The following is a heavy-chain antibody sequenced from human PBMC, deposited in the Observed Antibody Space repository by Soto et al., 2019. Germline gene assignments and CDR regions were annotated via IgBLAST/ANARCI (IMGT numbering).Heavy chain of an antibody. CDR1: GFTFSNYG. CDR3: AKERDVRCSSCFDN. Sequence: QVQLVESGGGVVQPGRSLRLSCAASGFTFSNYGMQWVRQAPGKGLEWVAVVSHDGTVKHYADSVKGRITISRDNSQDRLDLQMDSLRTEDTAVYYCAKERDVRCSSCFDNWGLGTLVTVSS. D-gene: IGHD6-19*01. CDR2: VSHDGTVK. J-gene: IGHJ4*02. V-gene: IGHV3-30*18.